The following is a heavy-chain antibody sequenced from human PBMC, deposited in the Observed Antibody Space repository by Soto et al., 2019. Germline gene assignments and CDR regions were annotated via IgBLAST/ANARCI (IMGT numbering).Heavy chain of an antibody. D-gene: IGHD4-17*01. CDR1: GFTFSNYY. Sequence: QVQLVQSGAEVKKPGASVKVSCKTSGFTFSNYYIHWVRQAPGQGLEWMGIIKRGSGTTNYSQKCQGRITVTWDTSTSTVYMQLSSLTSDDTAVYYCARPTVYYFDYWGQGTLITVSS. CDR3: ARPTVYYFDY. J-gene: IGHJ4*02. CDR2: IKRGSGTT. V-gene: IGHV1-46*03.